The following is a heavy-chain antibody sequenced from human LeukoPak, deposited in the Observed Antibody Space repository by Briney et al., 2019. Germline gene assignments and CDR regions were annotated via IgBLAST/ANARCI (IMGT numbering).Heavy chain of an antibody. Sequence: PGGTLRLSCAASGFTFSSYAMSWVRQAPGKGLAWVSAISGSGGSTYYADSVKGRFTISRDNSKNTLYPQMNSLKTEDTAVYYCTTDGSGKGLPYYYMDVWGKGTTVTVSS. CDR3: TTDGSGKGLPYYYMDV. J-gene: IGHJ6*03. CDR1: GFTFSSYA. D-gene: IGHD3-10*01. V-gene: IGHV3-23*01. CDR2: ISGSGGST.